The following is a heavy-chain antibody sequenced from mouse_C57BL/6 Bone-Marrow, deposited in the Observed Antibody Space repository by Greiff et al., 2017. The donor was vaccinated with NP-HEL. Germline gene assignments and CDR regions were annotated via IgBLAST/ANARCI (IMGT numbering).Heavy chain of an antibody. D-gene: IGHD2-4*01. V-gene: IGHV5-4*03. CDR3: ASEGYYD. CDR2: ISDGGSYT. Sequence: EVKLVESGGGLVKPGGSLKLSCAASGFTFSSYAMSWVRQTPEQRLEWVATISDGGSYTYYPDNVKGRFTSSRDNAKSSLSLQMSHLKSEDTAIYYCASEGYYDWGQGTSVTVSS. J-gene: IGHJ4*01. CDR1: GFTFSSYA.